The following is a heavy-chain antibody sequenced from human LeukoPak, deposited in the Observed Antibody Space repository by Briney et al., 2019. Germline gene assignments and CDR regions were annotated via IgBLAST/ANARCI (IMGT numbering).Heavy chain of an antibody. Sequence: PSETLSLTCTVSGYSISSGYYWGWIRQPPGKGLEWIGSIYHSGSTYYNPSLKSRVTISVDTSKNQFSLKLSSVTAADTAVYYCAREAAAMVPFYFMDVWGKGTTVTISS. CDR3: AREAAAMVPFYFMDV. CDR1: GYSISSGYY. V-gene: IGHV4-38-2*02. D-gene: IGHD5-18*01. CDR2: IYHSGST. J-gene: IGHJ6*03.